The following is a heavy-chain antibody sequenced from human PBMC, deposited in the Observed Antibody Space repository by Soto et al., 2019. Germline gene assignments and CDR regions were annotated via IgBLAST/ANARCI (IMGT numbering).Heavy chain of an antibody. V-gene: IGHV3-23*01. J-gene: IGHJ5*02. Sequence: EVQLLESGGGLVQPGGSLRLSCAASGFTFSNYAMSWVRQAPGKGLEWVSAISGSGGTTYYADSVKGRFTISRDNSKNTLYLKMNSLRAEDTAVYYWAKNSPVFGGGYYSPRQVGGVWFDPWGQGTLVTVPS. CDR1: GFTFSNYA. CDR2: ISGSGGTT. CDR3: AKNSPVFGGGYYSPRQVGGVWFDP. D-gene: IGHD3-3*01.